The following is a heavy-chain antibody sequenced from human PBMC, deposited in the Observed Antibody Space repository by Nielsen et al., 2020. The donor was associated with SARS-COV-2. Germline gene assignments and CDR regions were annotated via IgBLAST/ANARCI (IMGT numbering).Heavy chain of an antibody. CDR3: ARDLGGSGSYYVDY. CDR1: GGTFSSYA. Sequence: SVKVSCKASGGTFSSYAISWVRQAPGQGLEWMGGIIPIFGTANYAQKFQGRVTITRDTSASTAYMELSSLRSEDTAVYYCARDLGGSGSYYVDYWGQGTLVTVSS. D-gene: IGHD1-26*01. CDR2: IIPIFGTA. J-gene: IGHJ4*02. V-gene: IGHV1-69*05.